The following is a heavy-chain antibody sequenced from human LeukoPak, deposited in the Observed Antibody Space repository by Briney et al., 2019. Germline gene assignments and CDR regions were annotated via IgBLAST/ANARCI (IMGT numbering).Heavy chain of an antibody. CDR1: GFTFSNYA. CDR2: ISGSGDNT. D-gene: IGHD3-16*02. CDR3: AKSRMITFGGVIAEPDY. J-gene: IGHJ4*02. V-gene: IGHV3-23*01. Sequence: GGSLRLSCAASGFTFSNYAMSWVRQAPGKGLEWVSAISGSGDNTYYADSVKGRFTVSRDNSKNTLYVQMKSLRAEDTAVYYCAKSRMITFGGVIAEPDYWGQGTLVTVSS.